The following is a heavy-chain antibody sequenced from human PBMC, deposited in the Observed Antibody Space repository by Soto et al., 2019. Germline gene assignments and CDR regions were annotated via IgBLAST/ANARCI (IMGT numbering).Heavy chain of an antibody. J-gene: IGHJ4*02. V-gene: IGHV3-21*01. Sequence: GGSLRLSCAASGFTFSSYSMNWVRQAPGKGLEWVSSIGSSSSYIYYADSVKGRFTISRDNAKNSLYLQMNSLRAEDTAVYYCARGSYYYDSSGYSHYWGQGTLVTVSS. CDR2: IGSSSSYI. CDR1: GFTFSSYS. D-gene: IGHD3-22*01. CDR3: ARGSYYYDSSGYSHY.